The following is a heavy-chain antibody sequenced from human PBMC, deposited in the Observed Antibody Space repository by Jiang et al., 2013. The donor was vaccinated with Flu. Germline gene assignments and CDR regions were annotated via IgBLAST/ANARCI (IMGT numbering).Heavy chain of an antibody. J-gene: IGHJ4*02. D-gene: IGHD4-23*01. CDR3: ARVDYGGNLQKGHFDY. V-gene: IGHV4-34*01. CDR1: GGSFSGYY. CDR2: INHSGST. Sequence: LLKPSETLSLTCAVYGGSFSGYYWSWIRQPPGKGLEWIGEINHSGSTNYNPSLKSRVTISVDTSKNQFSLKLSSVTAADTAVYYCARVDYGGNLQKGHFDYWGQGTLVTVSS.